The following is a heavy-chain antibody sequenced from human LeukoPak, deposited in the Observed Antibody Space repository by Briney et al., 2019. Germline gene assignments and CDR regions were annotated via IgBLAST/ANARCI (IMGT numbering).Heavy chain of an antibody. CDR1: GFTFNNYW. J-gene: IGHJ4*02. CDR2: IDEHGSGK. V-gene: IGHV3-7*01. D-gene: IGHD5-12*01. Sequence: GGSLRLSCAASGFTFNNYWMSWLRQASGRGLEWVANIDEHGSGKWFVDSVKGRFTMSRDNAKNSLYLQMNSLRAEDTAVYYCARAGRRGYDYVRSQPGDFDYWGQGTLVTVSS. CDR3: ARAGRRGYDYVRSQPGDFDY.